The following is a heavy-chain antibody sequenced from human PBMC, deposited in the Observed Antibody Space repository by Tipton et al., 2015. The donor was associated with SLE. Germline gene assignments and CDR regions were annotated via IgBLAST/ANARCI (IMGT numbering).Heavy chain of an antibody. Sequence: QLVQSGAEVKKPGESLKISCKGSGYSFTSYWISWVRQMPGKGLEWMGRIDPSDSYTNYSPSFQGHVTISADKSISTAYLQWSSLKASDTAMYYCARQSSYYGSGDDAFDIWGQGTMVTVSS. V-gene: IGHV5-10-1*01. CDR3: ARQSSYYGSGDDAFDI. CDR1: GYSFTSYW. CDR2: IDPSDSYT. J-gene: IGHJ3*02. D-gene: IGHD3-10*01.